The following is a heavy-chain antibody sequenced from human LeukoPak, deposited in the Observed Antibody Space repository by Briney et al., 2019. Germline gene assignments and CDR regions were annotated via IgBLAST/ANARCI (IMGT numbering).Heavy chain of an antibody. D-gene: IGHD3-16*02. CDR2: IYYSGST. Sequence: SETLSLTCSVSGGYVSSYSWSWIRQPPGKGLEWLGYIYYSGSTNYNPSLKSRVTISVDTSKNQFSLKLSSVTAADTAVYYCARGNLPNYDYVWGSYRKPVNWFDPWGQGTLVTVSS. CDR3: ARGNLPNYDYVWGSYRKPVNWFDP. CDR1: GGYVSSYS. J-gene: IGHJ5*02. V-gene: IGHV4-59*02.